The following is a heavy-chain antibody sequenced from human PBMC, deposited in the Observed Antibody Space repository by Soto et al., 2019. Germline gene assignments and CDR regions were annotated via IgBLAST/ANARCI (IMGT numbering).Heavy chain of an antibody. CDR1: GFTFSSYS. CDR2: ISSSSSTI. J-gene: IGHJ6*02. D-gene: IGHD6-13*01. Sequence: PGGSLRLSCAASGFTFSSYSMNWVRQAPGKGLEWVSYISSSSSTIYYADSVKGRFTISRDNAKNSLYLQMNSLRDEDTAVYYCARDVHQQPGEYYYYYGMDVWGQGTTVTVSS. V-gene: IGHV3-48*02. CDR3: ARDVHQQPGEYYYYYGMDV.